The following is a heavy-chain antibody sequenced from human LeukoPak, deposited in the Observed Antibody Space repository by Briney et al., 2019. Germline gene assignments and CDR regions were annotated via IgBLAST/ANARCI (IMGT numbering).Heavy chain of an antibody. V-gene: IGHV1-18*01. J-gene: IGHJ5*02. CDR3: ARDRDSSSWPPRDWFDP. CDR1: GYTFTSYG. CDR2: ISAYNGNT. Sequence: ASVKVSCKASGYTFTSYGISWVRQAPGQGLDWMGWISAYNGNTNYAQKLQGRVTMTTDTSTSTAYMELRSLRSDDTAVYYCARDRDSSSWPPRDWFDPWGQGTLVTVSS. D-gene: IGHD6-13*01.